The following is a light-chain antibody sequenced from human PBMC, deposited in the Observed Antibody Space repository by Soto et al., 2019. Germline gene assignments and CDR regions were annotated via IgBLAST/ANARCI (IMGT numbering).Light chain of an antibody. CDR1: QGISTY. CDR2: AAS. J-gene: IGKJ1*01. CDR3: QQLKSYTEWT. V-gene: IGKV1-9*01. Sequence: IQLTQSPSSLSASVGDRVTITCRASQGISTYLPWYQQKPGKAPRLLIYAASTLQSGVPSRFSGSGSGTDFTLTISSLQPEDFATYYCQQLKSYTEWTFGQGTKVDIK.